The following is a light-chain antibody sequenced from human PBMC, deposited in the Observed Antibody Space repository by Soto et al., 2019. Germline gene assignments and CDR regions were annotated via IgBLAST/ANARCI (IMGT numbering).Light chain of an antibody. CDR3: QQYGSSHYT. V-gene: IGKV3-20*01. CDR2: GAS. Sequence: EIVLTQSPGTLSLSPGERATLSCRASQSVSSSYLAWYQQKPGQAPRLLIYGASNRATGIPDRLSGSGSGTDFTLTISRLEPEDFAIYYCQQYGSSHYTFGQGTKLEIK. J-gene: IGKJ2*01. CDR1: QSVSSSY.